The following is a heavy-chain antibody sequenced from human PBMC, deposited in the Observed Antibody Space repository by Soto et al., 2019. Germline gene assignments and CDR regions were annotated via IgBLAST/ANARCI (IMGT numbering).Heavy chain of an antibody. CDR2: ISYDGSDK. V-gene: IGHV3-30-3*01. Sequence: SLRLSCAASGFLVSTYSMHWVRQAPGKGLEWVALISYDGSDKDYADSVKGRFTISRDNSRNTLFLQMNSLRAEDTAVYYCARDYYKYYDSSGYYRSPAYWGQGTLVTVSS. D-gene: IGHD3-22*01. CDR3: ARDYYKYYDSSGYYRSPAY. J-gene: IGHJ4*02. CDR1: GFLVSTYS.